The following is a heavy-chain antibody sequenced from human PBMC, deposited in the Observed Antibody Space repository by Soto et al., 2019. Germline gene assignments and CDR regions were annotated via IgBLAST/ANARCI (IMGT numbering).Heavy chain of an antibody. Sequence: QVQLQESGPGLVKPSETLSLTCAVSGGPMTSTNWWTWVRQAPGKGLEWIGETSHSGSTNYNPSLTSRISMSLYKSNNHFSLNLSSVTAADTAMYYCATQTISYAWDVWGQGTTVTVSS. V-gene: IGHV4-4*02. CDR2: TSHSGST. J-gene: IGHJ6*02. CDR3: ATQTISYAWDV. D-gene: IGHD3-3*01. CDR1: GGPMTSTNW.